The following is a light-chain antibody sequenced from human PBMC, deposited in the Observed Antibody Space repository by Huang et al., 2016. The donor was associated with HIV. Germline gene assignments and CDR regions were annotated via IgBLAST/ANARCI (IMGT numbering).Light chain of an antibody. CDR1: QSVYSSSTSKDY. V-gene: IGKV4-1*01. J-gene: IGKJ1*01. CDR3: QQYYSSPQT. CDR2: WAS. Sequence: DIIMTQSPDSLAVSLGERATLNCRSSQSVYSSSTSKDYMAWFQQKPGQTPGLLLFWASTREAGVPDRFSGSGSGTHFTLTIANLEAEDAAIYYCQQYYSSPQTFGQGTRVEVK.